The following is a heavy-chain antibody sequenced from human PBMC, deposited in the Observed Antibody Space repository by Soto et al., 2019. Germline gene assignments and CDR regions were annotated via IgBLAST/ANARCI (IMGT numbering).Heavy chain of an antibody. CDR3: ARRIPMIDLPQY. J-gene: IGHJ4*02. CDR2: ISGSGGST. D-gene: IGHD3-22*01. Sequence: GGSLRLSWAASGFNFSSYALSWVRQAPGKGLEWVSAISGSGGSTYYADSVKGLFTISRDNSKNTLYLQMNSLRAVDTAVYYCARRIPMIDLPQYWGQGTLVTVSS. CDR1: GFNFSSYA. V-gene: IGHV3-23*01.